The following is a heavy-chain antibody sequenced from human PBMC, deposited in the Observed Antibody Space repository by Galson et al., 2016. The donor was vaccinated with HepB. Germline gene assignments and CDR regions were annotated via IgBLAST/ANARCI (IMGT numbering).Heavy chain of an antibody. J-gene: IGHJ6*02. Sequence: SVKVSCKASGYPFASYDINWVRQATGQGLEWMGWMNPNSGDTDYAQKFQGRVTMTRDTSISTAYMELTSLRSEDTAVYYCASGARELLYYYSGMDVWGQGTTVTVSS. D-gene: IGHD3-10*01. CDR1: GYPFASYD. V-gene: IGHV1-8*01. CDR3: ASGARELLYYYSGMDV. CDR2: MNPNSGDT.